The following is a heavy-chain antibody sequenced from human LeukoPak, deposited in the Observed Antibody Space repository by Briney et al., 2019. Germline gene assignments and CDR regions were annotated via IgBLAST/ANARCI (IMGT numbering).Heavy chain of an antibody. J-gene: IGHJ4*02. CDR3: ARLSPGYSSSWSLLDY. D-gene: IGHD6-13*01. CDR2: INPNSGGT. V-gene: IGHV1-2*06. CDR1: GYTFTGYY. Sequence: ASVKVSCKASGYTFTGYYMHWVRQAPGQGLEWMGRINPNSGGTNYAQKFQDRVTMTRDTSISTAYMELSRLRSDDTAVYYCARLSPGYSSSWSLLDYWGQGTLVTVSS.